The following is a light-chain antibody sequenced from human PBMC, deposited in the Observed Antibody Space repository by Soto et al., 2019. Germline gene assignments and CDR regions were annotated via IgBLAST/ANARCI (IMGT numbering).Light chain of an antibody. J-gene: IGLJ7*01. CDR3: CSSAGSSTYAV. CDR2: EVS. V-gene: IGLV2-23*02. CDR1: SSDVGSYNL. Sequence: QSVLTQPASVSGSPGQSITISCTGTSSDVGSYNLVSWYQQHPGKAPKLMIYEVSKRPSGVSNRFSGSKSGNTASLTISGRQADDEGDYYCCSSAGSSTYAVFGGGTQLTVL.